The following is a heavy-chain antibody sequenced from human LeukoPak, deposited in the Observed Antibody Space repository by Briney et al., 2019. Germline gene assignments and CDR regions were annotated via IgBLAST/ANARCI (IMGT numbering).Heavy chain of an antibody. J-gene: IGHJ4*02. CDR3: ARAERGYCSSTTCYFSALDY. CDR2: IIPILGIA. Sequence: SVKVSCKASGGTFSSYAISWVRQAPGQGLEWMGRIIPILGIANYAQKFQGRVTITADKSTSTAYMELSSLRSEDTAVYYCARAERGYCSSTTCYFSALDYWGQGTLVTVSS. D-gene: IGHD2-2*01. CDR1: GGTFSSYA. V-gene: IGHV1-69*04.